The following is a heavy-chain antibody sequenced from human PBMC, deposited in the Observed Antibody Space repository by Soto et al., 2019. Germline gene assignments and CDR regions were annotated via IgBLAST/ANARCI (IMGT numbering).Heavy chain of an antibody. V-gene: IGHV3-11*01. J-gene: IGHJ5*02. D-gene: IGHD3-22*01. Sequence: GGSLRLSGAASGFIFSDFYMSWIRQAPGKGLECLTSTGFGGNTIDYAHPVKARFTVSRDNAKNSLYLQMNGLGVEDTAVYYCARASFPYYHNNTGYGEAFDPWGQGTVVTDS. CDR3: ARASFPYYHNNTGYGEAFDP. CDR1: GFIFSDFY. CDR2: TGFGGNTI.